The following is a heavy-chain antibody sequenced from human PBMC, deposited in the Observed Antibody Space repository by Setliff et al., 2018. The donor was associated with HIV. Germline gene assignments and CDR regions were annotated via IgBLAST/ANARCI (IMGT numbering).Heavy chain of an antibody. Sequence: LSLTCTVYGGSFSNYYTNWIRQPPGKGLEWISHITNTGSSTNYADSVKGRFTISRDNAKYSLYLQMNTLRVEDTAVYYCARFANYYHTSGYGWFDPWGQGTLVTVSS. D-gene: IGHD3-22*01. CDR1: GGSFSNYY. CDR2: ITNTGSST. V-gene: IGHV3-11*01. J-gene: IGHJ5*02. CDR3: ARFANYYHTSGYGWFDP.